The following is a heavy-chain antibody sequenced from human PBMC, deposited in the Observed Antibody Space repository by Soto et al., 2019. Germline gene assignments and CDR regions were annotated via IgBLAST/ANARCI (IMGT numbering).Heavy chain of an antibody. D-gene: IGHD2-2*03. Sequence: GGSLRLSCAASGFTFSTFWMHWVRQVPGKGLVWVSRLNSDGTITNYADSVKGRFTIFRDNAMNTVYLQMNSLRAEDTAIYYCVRDGYPAWVYGVDVWGQGTTGTVSS. CDR1: GFTFSTFW. CDR3: VRDGYPAWVYGVDV. J-gene: IGHJ6*02. V-gene: IGHV3-74*01. CDR2: LNSDGTIT.